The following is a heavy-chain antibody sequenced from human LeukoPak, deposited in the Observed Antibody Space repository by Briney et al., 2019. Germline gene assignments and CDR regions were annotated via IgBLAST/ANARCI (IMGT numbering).Heavy chain of an antibody. Sequence: PSETLSLTCDVYGGSFSGYYWSWIRQPPGKGMEWIGEINHSGSTNYNPSLKSRVTISVDTSKNQFSLKLSSVTAADTAVYYCAVWGSYRSLDYWGQGTLVTVSS. J-gene: IGHJ4*02. CDR2: INHSGST. CDR3: AVWGSYRSLDY. CDR1: GGSFSGYY. D-gene: IGHD3-16*02. V-gene: IGHV4-34*01.